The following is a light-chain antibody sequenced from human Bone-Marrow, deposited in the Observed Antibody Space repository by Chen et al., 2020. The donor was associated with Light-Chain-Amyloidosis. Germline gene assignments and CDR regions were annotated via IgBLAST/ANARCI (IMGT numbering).Light chain of an antibody. V-gene: IGLV3-21*02. Sequence: SYVMTQPSSVSVDTGQTATIACGGNNIGSTSVHWYQQTPGQAPLLVVYDDSDRPPGIHERLSGSDSGSPAAPTISRVEAGDEADYFCQVWDRSSDRPVFGGGTKLTVL. CDR3: QVWDRSSDRPV. CDR2: DDS. CDR1: NIGSTS. J-gene: IGLJ3*02.